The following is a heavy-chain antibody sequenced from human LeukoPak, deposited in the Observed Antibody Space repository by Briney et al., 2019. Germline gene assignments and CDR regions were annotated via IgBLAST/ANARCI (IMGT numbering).Heavy chain of an antibody. CDR2: IYPGDSDT. Sequence: GESLKISCKGSGYSFTNYWIGWVRQMPGKGLEWMGIIYPGDSDTRYSPSFQGQVTISADKSISTAYLQWSSLKASDTAMYYCARKIAGWSPRDDAFDIWGQGTMVTVSS. CDR3: ARKIAGWSPRDDAFDI. D-gene: IGHD2-21*01. V-gene: IGHV5-51*01. CDR1: GYSFTNYW. J-gene: IGHJ3*02.